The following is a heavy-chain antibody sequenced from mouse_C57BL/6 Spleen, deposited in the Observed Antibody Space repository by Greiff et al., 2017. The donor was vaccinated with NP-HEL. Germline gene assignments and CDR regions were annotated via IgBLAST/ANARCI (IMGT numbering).Heavy chain of an antibody. CDR3: ARGVSSYYFDY. V-gene: IGHV5-16*01. Sequence: EVKLVESEGGLVQPGSSLKLSCTASGFTFSDYYMAWVRQVPEKGLEWVANINYDGSSTYYLDSLKSRFIISRDNAKNILYLQMSSLKSEDTATYYCARGVSSYYFDYWGQGTTLTVSS. D-gene: IGHD6-2*01. CDR1: GFTFSDYY. J-gene: IGHJ2*01. CDR2: INYDGSST.